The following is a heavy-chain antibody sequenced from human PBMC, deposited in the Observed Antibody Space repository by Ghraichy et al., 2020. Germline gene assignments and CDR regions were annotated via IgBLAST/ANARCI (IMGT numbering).Heavy chain of an antibody. CDR3: ATYSSSSWFYCYYGMDV. CDR2: IYSGGST. V-gene: IGHV3-53*01. Sequence: GGSLRLSCAASGFTVSSYYMSWVRQAPGKGLEWVSVIYSGGSTYYADSVKGRFTISRDNSKNTLYLQMNSLRAEDTAVYYCATYSSSSWFYCYYGMDVWGQGTTVTASS. CDR1: GFTVSSYY. D-gene: IGHD6-13*01. J-gene: IGHJ6*02.